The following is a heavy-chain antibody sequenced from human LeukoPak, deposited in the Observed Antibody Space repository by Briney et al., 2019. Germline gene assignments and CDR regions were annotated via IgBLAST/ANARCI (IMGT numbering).Heavy chain of an antibody. D-gene: IGHD6-13*01. CDR2: ISAYNGNT. CDR3: ARDLSGYSSSWYQRDY. Sequence: ASVKVSCKASGYTFTSYGISWVRQAPGQGFEWMGWISAYNGNTNYAQKFQGRVTMTRDTSISTAYMELSRLRSDDTAVYYCARDLSGYSSSWYQRDYWGQGTLVTVSS. V-gene: IGHV1-18*01. J-gene: IGHJ4*02. CDR1: GYTFTSYG.